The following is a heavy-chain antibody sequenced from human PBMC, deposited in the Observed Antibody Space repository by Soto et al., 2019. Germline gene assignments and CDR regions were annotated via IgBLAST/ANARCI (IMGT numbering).Heavy chain of an antibody. D-gene: IGHD6-6*01. CDR3: AKDQDIAARPAYYYYGMDV. V-gene: IGHV3-23*01. CDR1: GFTFSSYA. J-gene: IGHJ6*02. Sequence: SGGSLRLSCAASGFTFSSYAMSWVRQAPGKGLEWVSAISGSGGSTYYADSVKGRFTISRDNSKNTLYLQMNSLRAEDTAVYYCAKDQDIAARPAYYYYGMDVWGQGTTVTVSS. CDR2: ISGSGGST.